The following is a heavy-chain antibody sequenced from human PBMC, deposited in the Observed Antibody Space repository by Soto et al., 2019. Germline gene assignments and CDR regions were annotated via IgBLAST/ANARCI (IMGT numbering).Heavy chain of an antibody. CDR3: ARDDVDTAMPYGMDV. CDR2: IIPIFGTA. CDR1: GGTFSSYA. V-gene: IGHV1-69*12. Sequence: QVQLVQSGAEVKKPGSSVKVSCKASGGTFSSYAISWVRQAPGQGLEWMGGIIPIFGTANYAQKFQGRVTITADESTITAYMELSSLRSEDTSVYYCARDDVDTAMPYGMDVWGQGTTVTVSS. D-gene: IGHD5-18*01. J-gene: IGHJ6*02.